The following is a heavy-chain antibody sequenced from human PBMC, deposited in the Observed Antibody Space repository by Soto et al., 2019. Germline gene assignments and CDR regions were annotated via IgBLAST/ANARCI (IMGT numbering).Heavy chain of an antibody. J-gene: IGHJ4*02. CDR1: GFTFSSYA. Sequence: GGSLRLSCAASGFTFSSYAMSWVRQAPGKGLEWVSAISGSGGSTYYADSVKGRFTISRDNSKNTLYLQMNSLRAEDTAVYYCAKDLRGDSSGYRASDYWGQGTLVTVSS. D-gene: IGHD3-22*01. CDR2: ISGSGGST. V-gene: IGHV3-23*01. CDR3: AKDLRGDSSGYRASDY.